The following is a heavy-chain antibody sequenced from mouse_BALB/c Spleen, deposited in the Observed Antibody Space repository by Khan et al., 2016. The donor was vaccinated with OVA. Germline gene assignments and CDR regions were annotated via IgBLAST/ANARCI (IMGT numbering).Heavy chain of an antibody. J-gene: IGHJ4*01. CDR1: GYSITSDYA. CDR2: ISYSGST. CDR3: ARDGSRYNYAMDY. V-gene: IGHV3-2*02. D-gene: IGHD2-3*01. Sequence: DVQLQESGPGLVKPSQSLSLTCTVTGYSITSDYAWNWIRQFPGNKLEWMGYISYSGSTNYNPALKSRLSITRDTSKNQLFLQLNSVTTEDTATYYCARDGSRYNYAMDYWGQGTSVTVSS.